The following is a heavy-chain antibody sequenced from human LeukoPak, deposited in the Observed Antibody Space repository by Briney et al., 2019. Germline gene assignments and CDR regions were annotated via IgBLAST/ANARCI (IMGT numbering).Heavy chain of an antibody. CDR1: GFTFGTYW. CDR2: ISWNSGSI. Sequence: GGSLRLSCGVSGFTFGTYWMHWVRQAPGKGLEWVSGISWNSGSIGYADSVKGRFTISRDNAKNSLYLQMNSLRAEDTALYYCAFGDYYGSGSYMLGPFDYWGQGTLVTVSS. D-gene: IGHD3-10*01. CDR3: AFGDYYGSGSYMLGPFDY. V-gene: IGHV3-9*01. J-gene: IGHJ4*02.